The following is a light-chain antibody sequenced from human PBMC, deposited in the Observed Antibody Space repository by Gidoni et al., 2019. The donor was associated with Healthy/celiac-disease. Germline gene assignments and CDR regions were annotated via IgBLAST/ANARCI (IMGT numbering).Light chain of an antibody. J-gene: IGKJ2*01. V-gene: IGKV4-1*01. CDR3: QQYYSTPYT. CDR1: QSVLYSPNNKND. CDR2: WAS. Sequence: DIVMTQSPAPLAVSLGERATINCKSSQSVLYSPNNKNDLAWYQQKPGQPPKLLMYWASTRESGVPDRFSGSGSGTDFTLTISSLQAEDVAVYYCQQYYSTPYTFGQGTKLEIK.